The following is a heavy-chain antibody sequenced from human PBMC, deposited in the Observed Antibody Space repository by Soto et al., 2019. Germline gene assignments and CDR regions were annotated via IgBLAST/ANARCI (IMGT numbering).Heavy chain of an antibody. J-gene: IGHJ3*02. Sequence: PEGSLRLSCAASGFTFSSYAMHWVRQAPGKGLEWVAVISYDGSNKYYADSVKGRFTISRDNPKNTLYLQMNSLRAEDTAVYYYARGKWELTAFDIWGQRTMVTVSS. CDR3: ARGKWELTAFDI. CDR2: ISYDGSNK. CDR1: GFTFSSYA. D-gene: IGHD1-26*01. V-gene: IGHV3-30-3*01.